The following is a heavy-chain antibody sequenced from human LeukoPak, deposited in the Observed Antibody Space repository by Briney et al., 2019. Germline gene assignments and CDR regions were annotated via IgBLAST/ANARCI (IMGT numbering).Heavy chain of an antibody. J-gene: IGHJ6*02. D-gene: IGHD1-7*01. V-gene: IGHV1-2*02. CDR3: ARDRRKLTSSYYYYYNMDV. CDR1: GYTFTAYY. Sequence: ASVKVSCKTSGYTFTAYYMHWVRQAPGQGLEWMGWINPNSGGTNYAQNFQGRVTMTRDPSITTAYMELSRLKSDDTALYYCARDRRKLTSSYYYYYNMDVWGQGTTVTVSS. CDR2: INPNSGGT.